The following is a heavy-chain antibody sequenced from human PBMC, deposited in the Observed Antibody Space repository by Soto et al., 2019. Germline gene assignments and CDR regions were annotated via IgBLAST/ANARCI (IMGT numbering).Heavy chain of an antibody. CDR3: ARADMIRTFYYGMDV. Sequence: SETLSLTCTVSGGSISSGGYYWSWIRQHPGKGLEWIGYIYYSGSTYYNPSLKSRVTISVDTSKNQFSLKLSSVTAADTAVYYCARADMIRTFYYGMDVWGQGTTVTVSS. D-gene: IGHD3-16*01. CDR2: IYYSGST. CDR1: GGSISSGGYY. V-gene: IGHV4-31*03. J-gene: IGHJ6*02.